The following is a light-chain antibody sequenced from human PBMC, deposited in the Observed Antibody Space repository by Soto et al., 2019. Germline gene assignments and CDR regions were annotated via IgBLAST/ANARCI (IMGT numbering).Light chain of an antibody. CDR3: QQYNNWPPYT. Sequence: EIVLTQSPATLSLSPGERATLSCRASQSVSSNLAWYHHKPGQAPRLLLYGAATRATGIPARFSGSGSGTDVTLTIISRQSEDVAVYYCQQYNNWPPYTFGQGTKLEIK. CDR2: GAA. V-gene: IGKV3-15*01. CDR1: QSVSSN. J-gene: IGKJ2*01.